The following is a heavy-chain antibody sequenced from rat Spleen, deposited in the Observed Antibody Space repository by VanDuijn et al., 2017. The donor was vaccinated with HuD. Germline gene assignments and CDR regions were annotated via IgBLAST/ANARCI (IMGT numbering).Heavy chain of an antibody. D-gene: IGHD1-9*01. CDR2: FSYGDSSGHSST. CDR3: ARRHYGYTDYFDY. V-gene: IGHV5-29*01. Sequence: EVQLVESGGGLVQPGRSLKLSCAASGFTFNDYVMTWVRQAPAKGLEWVATFSYGDSSGHSSTYYRDSVKGRFTISRDNAKSTLSLQMDSLRSEDTATYYCARRHYGYTDYFDYWGQGVMVTVSS. CDR1: GFTFNDYV. J-gene: IGHJ2*01.